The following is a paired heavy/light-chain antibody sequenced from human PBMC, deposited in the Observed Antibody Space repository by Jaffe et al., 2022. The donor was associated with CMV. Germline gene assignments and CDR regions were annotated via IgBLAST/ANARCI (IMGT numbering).Heavy chain of an antibody. J-gene: IGHJ5*02. V-gene: IGHV4-39*01. CDR1: GGSISSGPYF. D-gene: IGHD3-10*01. CDR2: MYYSGET. CDR3: ARQRDFYGSASYYNEVWFDP. Sequence: QVQLQESGPGLVKPSETLTLTCTVSGGSISSGPYFWGWIRQPPGKGLAWIGSMYYSGETYHNPSLKSRVTISVDTSKNQFSLKLTSVTAADTAVYYCARQRDFYGSASYYNEVWFDPWGQGTLVTVSS.
Light chain of an antibody. CDR2: STE. CDR3: AAWDDSLNGHVI. CDR1: SSNIGSNS. Sequence: QPVLTQPPSASGTPGQRVTISCSGSSSNIGSNSVNWYQHLPGMAPKLLIYSTEKRPSGVPDRFSGSKSGTSASLAISGLLSEDEADYYCAAWDDSLNGHVIFGGGTKLTVL. J-gene: IGLJ2*01. V-gene: IGLV1-44*01.